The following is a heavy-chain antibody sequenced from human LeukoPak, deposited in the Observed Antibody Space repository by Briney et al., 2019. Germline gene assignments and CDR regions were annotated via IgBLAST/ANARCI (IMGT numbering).Heavy chain of an antibody. CDR3: ARDPCHGALDY. CDR2: IKQDGTEE. D-gene: IGHD2-2*01. Sequence: PGGSLRLSCVASGFTSSSSWMSWVRRAPGKGLEWVANIKQDGTEEYYVDSVRGRLSISKDNAKNSLYLQMNSLRAEDTAVYYCARDPCHGALDYWGQGALVTVSS. CDR1: GFTSSSSW. V-gene: IGHV3-7*03. J-gene: IGHJ4*02.